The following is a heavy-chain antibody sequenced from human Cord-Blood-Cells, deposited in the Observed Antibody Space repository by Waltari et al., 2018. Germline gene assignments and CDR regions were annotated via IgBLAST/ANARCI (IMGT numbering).Heavy chain of an antibody. V-gene: IGHV4-34*01. CDR1: GGSFSGYY. CDR3: AREDIAAAVDY. Sequence: QVQLQQWGAGLLKPSETMSLTCAVYGGSFSGYYWSWIRQPPGKGLEWIGEINHSGSTNYHPSLKSRVTISVDTSKNQFSLKLSSVTAADTAVYYCAREDIAAAVDYWGQGTLVTVSS. J-gene: IGHJ4*02. D-gene: IGHD6-13*01. CDR2: INHSGST.